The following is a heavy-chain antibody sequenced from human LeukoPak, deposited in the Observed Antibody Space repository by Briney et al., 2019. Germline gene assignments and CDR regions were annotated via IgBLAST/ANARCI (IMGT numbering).Heavy chain of an antibody. J-gene: IGHJ3*01. Sequence: PSETLSLTCTVSGGSISSYYWSWIRQAPGKGLEWIGYIYYSGSTNYKPSVKSRDTISRDTSKNQISLKLSSVTAADTAVYYCAVGGPYSSGMGGVWGQGTMVTVSS. CDR3: AVGGPYSSGMGGV. D-gene: IGHD6-19*01. CDR2: IYYSGST. CDR1: GGSISSYY. V-gene: IGHV4-59*01.